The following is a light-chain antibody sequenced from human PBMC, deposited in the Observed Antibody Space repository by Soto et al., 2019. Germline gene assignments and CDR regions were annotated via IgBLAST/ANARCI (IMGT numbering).Light chain of an antibody. Sequence: QLVLTQSPSASASLGASVKLTCTLSSGHSSYAIAWHQQQPEKGPRYLMKFNSDGSHSKGDGIPDRFSGSSSGAERYLTISSLQSEDEADYYCQTWGTGTLVFGGGTKVTVL. CDR3: QTWGTGTLV. V-gene: IGLV4-69*01. CDR2: FNSDGSH. J-gene: IGLJ2*01. CDR1: SGHSSYA.